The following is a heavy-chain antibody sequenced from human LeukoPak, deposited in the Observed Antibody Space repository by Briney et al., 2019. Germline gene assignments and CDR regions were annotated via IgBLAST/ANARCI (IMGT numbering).Heavy chain of an antibody. V-gene: IGHV3-30*18. J-gene: IGHJ3*02. D-gene: IGHD6-13*01. Sequence: PGGSLRLSCAASGFTFSSYVMHWVRQAPGKGLEWVAVISYDGSNKYYADSVKGRFTISRDNSKNTLYLQMNSLRAEDTAVYYCAKVFGSSWPKGNDAFDIWGQGTMVTVSS. CDR1: GFTFSSYV. CDR2: ISYDGSNK. CDR3: AKVFGSSWPKGNDAFDI.